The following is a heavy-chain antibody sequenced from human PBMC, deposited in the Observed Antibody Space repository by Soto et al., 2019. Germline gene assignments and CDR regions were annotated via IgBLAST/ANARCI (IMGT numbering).Heavy chain of an antibody. CDR2: IYYSGST. Sequence: SETLSLTCTVSGGSISSGGYYWSWIRQHPGKGLEWIGHIYYSGSTYYHPSLKSRVTIPVDTSKNKFSLKLSSVTAAAPAVYFWALAGLGLGELSASFDYWGQGTLVTVSS. V-gene: IGHV4-31*03. D-gene: IGHD3-16*02. J-gene: IGHJ4*02. CDR3: ALAGLGLGELSASFDY. CDR1: GGSISSGGYY.